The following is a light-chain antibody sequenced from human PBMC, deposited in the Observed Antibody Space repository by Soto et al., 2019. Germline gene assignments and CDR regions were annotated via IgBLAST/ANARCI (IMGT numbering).Light chain of an antibody. V-gene: IGKV3-15*01. CDR1: QSVSSN. CDR3: QKYNNWPRK. J-gene: IGKJ1*01. CDR2: GAS. Sequence: EIVMTQSPAALSVSPVERATLSCMASQSVSSNLAWYQQKPGQAPRLLIYGASTRATGIPARFSGSGSGTEFTLTISSLQSEDFAVYYCQKYNNWPRKFGQGTKVDI.